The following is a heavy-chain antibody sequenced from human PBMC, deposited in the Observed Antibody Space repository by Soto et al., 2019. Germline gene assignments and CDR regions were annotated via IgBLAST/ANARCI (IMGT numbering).Heavy chain of an antibody. CDR2: INPNSGGT. D-gene: IGHD1-26*01. CDR3: EKIIVGATGSHYYYGMDV. J-gene: IGHJ6*02. CDR1: GYTFTGYY. Sequence: ASVKVSCKASGYTFTGYYMHWVRQAPGQGLEWMGWINPNSGGTNYAQKFQGWVTMTRDTSISTAYMELSRLRSDDTAVYYCEKIIVGATGSHYYYGMDVWGQGTTVTVSS. V-gene: IGHV1-2*04.